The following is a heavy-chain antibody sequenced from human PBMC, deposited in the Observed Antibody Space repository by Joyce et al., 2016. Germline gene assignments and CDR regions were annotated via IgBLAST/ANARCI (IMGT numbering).Heavy chain of an antibody. D-gene: IGHD1-14*01. V-gene: IGHV4-38-2*01. Sequence: QVQLQESGPGLVKPSETLSLTCAVSGYSISSGYYWGWIRQPPGKGLVWIGSIYHRGSTYYNPSLKSRVTISVDTSKNHFSLNLNSVTAADTAVYYCARAPTPPGWFDPWGQGALVTVSS. CDR1: GYSISSGYY. J-gene: IGHJ5*02. CDR2: IYHRGST. CDR3: ARAPTPPGWFDP.